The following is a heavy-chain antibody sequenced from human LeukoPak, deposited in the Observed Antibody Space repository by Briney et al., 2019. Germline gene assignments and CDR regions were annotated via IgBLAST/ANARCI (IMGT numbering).Heavy chain of an antibody. CDR1: GGSISSYY. CDR3: AKDLSWYCSGGSCSLLSFDY. D-gene: IGHD2-15*01. J-gene: IGHJ4*02. V-gene: IGHV3-23*01. CDR2: ISGNGGST. Sequence: ETLSLTCTFSGGSISSYYWSWVRQAPGKGLEWVSAISGNGGSTYYADSVKGRFTISRDNSKNTLSLQMNSLRAEDTAVYYCAKDLSWYCSGGSCSLLSFDYWGQGTLVTVSS.